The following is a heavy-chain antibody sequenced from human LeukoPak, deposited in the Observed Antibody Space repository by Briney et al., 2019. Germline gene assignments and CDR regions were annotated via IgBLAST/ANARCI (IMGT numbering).Heavy chain of an antibody. CDR1: GDSISSSNW. D-gene: IGHD2-8*02. J-gene: IGHJ4*02. CDR3: TRSGGWWSLDY. CDR2: ISHAGST. V-gene: IGHV4-4*02. Sequence: SETLSLTYAVSGDSISSSNWWSWVRQPPGKGLDWIGEISHAGSTKYNPSLKNRVTISKDNSKNQFSLKLNSVTAADTAVYYCTRSGGWWSLDYWGQGALVTVSS.